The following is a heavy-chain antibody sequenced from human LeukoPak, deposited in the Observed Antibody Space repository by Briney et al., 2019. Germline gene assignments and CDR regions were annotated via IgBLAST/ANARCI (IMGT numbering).Heavy chain of an antibody. CDR2: ISAYNGNT. V-gene: IGHV1-18*01. D-gene: IGHD6-13*01. CDR1: GYTFTSYG. CDR3: ARAQLPQYSSSWYELDY. J-gene: IGHJ4*02. Sequence: ASVKVSCNASGYTFTSYGISWVRQVPGQGLEWMGWISAYNGNTNYAQKLQGRVTMTTDTSTSTAYMELRSLRSDDTAVYYCARAQLPQYSSSWYELDYWGQGTLVTVSS.